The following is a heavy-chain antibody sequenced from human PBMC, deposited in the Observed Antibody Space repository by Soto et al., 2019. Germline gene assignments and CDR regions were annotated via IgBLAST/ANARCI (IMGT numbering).Heavy chain of an antibody. V-gene: IGHV3-30*18. D-gene: IGHD6-19*01. CDR1: GFTFSSYG. Sequence: AGGSLRLSCAASGFTFSSYGMHWVRQAPGKGLEWVAVISYDGSNKYYADSVKGRFTISRDNSKNTLYLQMNSLRAEDTAVYYCAKEGGWYYYYGMDVWGQGTTVTVSS. CDR2: ISYDGSNK. J-gene: IGHJ6*02. CDR3: AKEGGWYYYYGMDV.